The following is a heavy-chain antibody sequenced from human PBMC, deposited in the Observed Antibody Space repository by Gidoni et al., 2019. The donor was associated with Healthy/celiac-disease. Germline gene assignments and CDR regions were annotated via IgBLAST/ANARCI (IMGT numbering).Heavy chain of an antibody. CDR2: IKSKTDGGTT. CDR1: GFTFSNAW. J-gene: IGHJ3*02. D-gene: IGHD2-2*01. CDR3: TRGYCSSTSCYATYNDAFDI. Sequence: EVQLVESGGGLVKPGGSLRLSCAASGFTFSNAWMNWVRQAPGKGLEWVGRIKSKTDGGTTDYAAPVKGRFTISRDDSKNTLYLQMNSLKTEDTAVYYCTRGYCSSTSCYATYNDAFDIWGQGTMVTVSS. V-gene: IGHV3-15*07.